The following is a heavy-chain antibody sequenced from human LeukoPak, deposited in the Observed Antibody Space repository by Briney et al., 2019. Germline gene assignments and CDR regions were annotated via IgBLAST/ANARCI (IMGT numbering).Heavy chain of an antibody. CDR3: ARESGGSGTLPYDF. D-gene: IGHD3-10*01. J-gene: IGHJ3*01. CDR1: GFTLSSYE. CDR2: VVVGHDT. Sequence: GGSLRLSCAASGFTLSSYEMHWVRQPSGKGLEWVSAVVVGHDTFYGGSVKGRFTISRDNARNSVYLQMHSLRAGDTGVYYCARESGGSGTLPYDFWGHGTMVTVSS. V-gene: IGHV3-13*01.